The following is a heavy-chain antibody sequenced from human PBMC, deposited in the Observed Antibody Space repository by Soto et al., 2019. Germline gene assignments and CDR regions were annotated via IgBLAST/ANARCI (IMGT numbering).Heavy chain of an antibody. CDR2: IKSRTDGGAA. CDR1: GFTFINAW. V-gene: IGHV3-15*01. CDR3: TTDPGDYEDF. Sequence: EVQLVESGGGFVKPGGSLRLSCAGSGFTFINAWMSWVRQAPGKGLEWVGRIKSRTDGGAADYAAPVRGRFTISRDDSKNTLYLQMNSLKIEDSALYYCTTDPGDYEDFWGQGTLVTVSS. D-gene: IGHD4-17*01. J-gene: IGHJ4*02.